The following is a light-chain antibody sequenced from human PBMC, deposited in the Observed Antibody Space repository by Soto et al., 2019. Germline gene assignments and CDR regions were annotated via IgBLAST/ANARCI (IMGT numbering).Light chain of an antibody. CDR1: QSISSW. V-gene: IGKV1-5*01. CDR2: DAS. Sequence: DIHMTQAPCSLGASVGYGVTVTWWASQSISSWLAWYQQKPGKAPKLLIYDASSLESGVPSRFSRSGSGAESTLLIRSSQPAYSPTYYCQPYTSSPWTYRQGTKVDIK. CDR3: QPYTSSPWT. J-gene: IGKJ1*01.